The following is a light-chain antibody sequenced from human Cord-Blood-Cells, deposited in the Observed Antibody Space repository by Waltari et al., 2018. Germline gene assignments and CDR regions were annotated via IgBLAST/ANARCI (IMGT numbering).Light chain of an antibody. Sequence: SYVLTQPPSLTVAPGKAARNPLAGNTVGRKMLQWYQQKTGQAPVLVIYYDSDRPSWIPERFSGSNSGNTATLTISRVEAGDEADYYCQVWDSSSDHYVFGTGTKVTVL. V-gene: IGLV3-21*04. CDR2: YDS. J-gene: IGLJ1*01. CDR1: TVGRKM. CDR3: QVWDSSSDHYV.